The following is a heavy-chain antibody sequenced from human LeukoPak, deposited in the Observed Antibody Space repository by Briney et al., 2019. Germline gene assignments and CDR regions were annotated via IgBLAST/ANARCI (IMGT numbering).Heavy chain of an antibody. D-gene: IGHD2-15*01. CDR3: ARDFPPDGVYCSGGSCYHDY. V-gene: IGHV3-66*01. CDR1: GFTVSSNY. J-gene: IGHJ4*02. Sequence: GGSLRLSCAASGFTVSSNYMSWVRQAPGKGLEWVSVIYSGGSTYYADSVKGRFTISIDSSKNTLYLQMNSLRAEDTAVYYCARDFPPDGVYCSGGSCYHDYWGQGTLVTVSS. CDR2: IYSGGST.